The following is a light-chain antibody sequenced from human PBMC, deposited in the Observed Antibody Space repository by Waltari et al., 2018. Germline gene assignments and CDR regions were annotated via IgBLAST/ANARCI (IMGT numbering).Light chain of an antibody. CDR2: GAS. CDR1: QTVSANY. Sequence: EIVFTQSLGTLSLSPEADRANLSRRASQTVSANYLAWYQQKSGQVPRLLIYGASNRAAGIPDRFSGSGSVTDFTLTITRLERDDFFAVYYCQHYGSSSLTFGGGTKVEIK. CDR3: QHYGSSSLT. V-gene: IGKV3-20*01. J-gene: IGKJ4*01.